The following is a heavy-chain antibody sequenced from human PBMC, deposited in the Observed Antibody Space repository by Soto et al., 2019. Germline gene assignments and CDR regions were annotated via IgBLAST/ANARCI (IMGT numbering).Heavy chain of an antibody. D-gene: IGHD4-17*01. CDR1: GLPFSTYC. J-gene: IGHJ4*01. Sequence: EVQLLESGGALVQPRGSLKLSCATSGLPFSTYCMNWVRQATGKGLEWVAGISGGGISTYYADSVKGRFTISRDNSKKTVFLEMNSLIVEDTALYYCAKEGTKVGRVLDYWGRGTLVTLSS. V-gene: IGHV3-23*01. CDR3: AKEGTKVGRVLDY. CDR2: ISGGGIST.